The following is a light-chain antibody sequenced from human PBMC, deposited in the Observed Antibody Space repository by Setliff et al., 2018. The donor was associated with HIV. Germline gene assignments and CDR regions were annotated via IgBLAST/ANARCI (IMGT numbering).Light chain of an antibody. CDR3: QHFKSAPVT. CDR1: QDIGSY. J-gene: IGKJ1*01. CDR2: GAF. V-gene: IGKV1-27*01. Sequence: DIQMTQSPSSLCASAGDRVTITCRASQDIGSYLAWYQQKPGRVPKLLIYGAFTLQSGVPSRFSGSDSGTDFTLTISSLQPEDVATYYCQHFKSAPVTFGQGTKV.